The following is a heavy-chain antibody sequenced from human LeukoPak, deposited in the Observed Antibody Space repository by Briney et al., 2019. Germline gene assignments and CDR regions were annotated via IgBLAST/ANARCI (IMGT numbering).Heavy chain of an antibody. Sequence: ASVKVSCKASGYTFTSYGISWVRQAPGQGLEWMGWISAYNGNTNYAQKLQGRVTMTTDTSTSTAYMELRSLRSGDTAVYYCARDLGNYDSSGLDYWGQGTLVTVSS. D-gene: IGHD3-22*01. V-gene: IGHV1-18*01. CDR2: ISAYNGNT. CDR3: ARDLGNYDSSGLDY. CDR1: GYTFTSYG. J-gene: IGHJ4*02.